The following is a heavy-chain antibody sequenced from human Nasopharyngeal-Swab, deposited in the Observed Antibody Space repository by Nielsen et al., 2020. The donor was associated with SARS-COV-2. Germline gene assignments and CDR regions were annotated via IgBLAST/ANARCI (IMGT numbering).Heavy chain of an antibody. V-gene: IGHV3-30*18. CDR2: ISYEGSKK. J-gene: IGHJ3*02. CDR3: AKANQLFWFGEFRNDAFDI. CDR1: GFTFNYFG. D-gene: IGHD3-10*01. Sequence: GESLKISCAASGFTFNYFGMHWVRQAPGKGLEWVAVISYEGSKKYYVDSVRGRFIISRDYSKNTLFLQMNSLRPEDTAVYYCAKANQLFWFGEFRNDAFDIWGRGTMVTVSS.